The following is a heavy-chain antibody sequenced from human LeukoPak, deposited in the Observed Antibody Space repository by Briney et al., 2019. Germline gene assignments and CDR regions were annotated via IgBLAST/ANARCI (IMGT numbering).Heavy chain of an antibody. V-gene: IGHV4-38-2*01. Sequence: PWETLSLTCAVSGYSITSGYHWDWIRQSPEKGLEWIAGIDHSGNAYYDPSLKSRVTISVDTSKNQFSLKMNSVTAADTAVYYCATDRVVVVSCFRNYFDYWGQGILVTVSS. CDR1: GYSITSGYH. CDR2: IDHSGNA. D-gene: IGHD2-15*01. CDR3: ATDRVVVVSCFRNYFDY. J-gene: IGHJ4*02.